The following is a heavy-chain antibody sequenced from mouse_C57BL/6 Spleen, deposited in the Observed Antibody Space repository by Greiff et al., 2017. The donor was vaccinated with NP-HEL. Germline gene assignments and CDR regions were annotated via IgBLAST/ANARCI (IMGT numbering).Heavy chain of an antibody. D-gene: IGHD1-3*01. CDR2: ISSGSSTI. J-gene: IGHJ4*01. CDR3: ARKLEDYAMDY. V-gene: IGHV5-17*01. CDR1: GFTFSDYG. Sequence: EVMLVESGGGLVKPGGSLKLSCAASGFTFSDYGMHWVRQAPEKGLEWVAYISSGSSTIYYADTVKGRFTISRDNAKNTLFLQMTSLRSEETAMYYCARKLEDYAMDYWGQGTSVTVSS.